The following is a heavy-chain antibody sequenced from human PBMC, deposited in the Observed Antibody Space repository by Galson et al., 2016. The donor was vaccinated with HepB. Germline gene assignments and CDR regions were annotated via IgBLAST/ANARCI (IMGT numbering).Heavy chain of an antibody. J-gene: IGHJ6*02. CDR2: IIPFSNTP. V-gene: IGHV1-69*13. D-gene: IGHD3-3*01. Sequence: SVKVSCKASGRTFSSYAITWVRQAPGQGPEWMGGIIPFSNTPNYAQKFQGRVTITEDESTSTTYIELTSLRSEATAVDYCARVPLPDYDFWSGHFTNYTYYGMGVGGQGTTVTVSS. CDR3: ARVPLPDYDFWSGHFTNYTYYGMGV. CDR1: GRTFSSYA.